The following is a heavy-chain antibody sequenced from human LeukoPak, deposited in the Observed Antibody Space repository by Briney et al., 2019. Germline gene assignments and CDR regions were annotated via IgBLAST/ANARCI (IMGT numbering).Heavy chain of an antibody. D-gene: IGHD3-22*01. Sequence: GGSLRLSCAASGFTFSSYEMNWVRQAPGKGLEWVSYISSSGSTIYYADSVKDRFTISRDNAKNSLYLQMNSLRAEDTAVYYCARDMGYYYDSSGYTASGAFDIWGQGTMVTVSS. J-gene: IGHJ3*02. CDR2: ISSSGSTI. CDR1: GFTFSSYE. V-gene: IGHV3-48*03. CDR3: ARDMGYYYDSSGYTASGAFDI.